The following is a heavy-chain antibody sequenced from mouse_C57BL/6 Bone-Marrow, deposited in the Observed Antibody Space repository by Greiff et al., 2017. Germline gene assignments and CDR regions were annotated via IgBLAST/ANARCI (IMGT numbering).Heavy chain of an antibody. D-gene: IGHD2-3*01. CDR2: IDPSDSYT. Sequence: QVQLQQPGAELVKPGASVKLSCKASGYTFTSYWMQWVKQRPGQGLEWIGEIDPSDSYTNYNQKFKGKATLTVDPSSSTAYMQLSSLTSEDSAVYYCARSDGYYAGDYAMDYWGQGTSVTVSS. CDR1: GYTFTSYW. J-gene: IGHJ4*01. V-gene: IGHV1-50*01. CDR3: ARSDGYYAGDYAMDY.